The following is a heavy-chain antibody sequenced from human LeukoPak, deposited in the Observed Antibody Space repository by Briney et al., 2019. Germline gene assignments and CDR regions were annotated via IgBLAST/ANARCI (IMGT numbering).Heavy chain of an antibody. CDR3: ARHAHYDFVTGLFDP. CDR1: GGSISSSNYY. V-gene: IGHV4-39*01. CDR2: VYYSGNT. D-gene: IGHD3-3*01. Sequence: SQTLSLTCTVSGGSISSSNYYWGWIRQPPGKGLEWNGSVYYSGNTYYNPSLKSRVTISVDTSKNHFSLNLNSVTAADTAMYYCARHAHYDFVTGLFDPWAQGTLVTVSS. J-gene: IGHJ5*02.